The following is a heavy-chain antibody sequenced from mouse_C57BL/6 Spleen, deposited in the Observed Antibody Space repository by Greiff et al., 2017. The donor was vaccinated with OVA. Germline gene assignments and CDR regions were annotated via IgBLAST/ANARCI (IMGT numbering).Heavy chain of an antibody. D-gene: IGHD3-3*01. CDR1: GYTFTSYW. CDR3: ARWGDAFAY. Sequence: QVQLKESGAELVRPGTSVKLSCKASGYTFTSYWMHWVKQRPGQGLEWIGVIDPSDSYTNYNQKFKGKATLTVDTSSSTAYMQLSSLTSEDSAVYYCARWGDAFAYWGQGTLVTVSA. J-gene: IGHJ3*01. V-gene: IGHV1-59*01. CDR2: IDPSDSYT.